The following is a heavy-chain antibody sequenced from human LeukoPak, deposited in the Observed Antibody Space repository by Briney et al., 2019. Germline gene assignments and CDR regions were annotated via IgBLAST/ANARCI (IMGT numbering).Heavy chain of an antibody. CDR1: GGSISSYY. J-gene: IGHJ4*02. V-gene: IGHV4-59*01. D-gene: IGHD3-16*02. Sequence: PSETLSLTCTVSGGSISSYYWSWIRQPPGKGLEWLGFIYYSGCTNYNPSLKSRVTISVDTSKNQFSLKLSSVTAADTAVYYYARSLTFGGLIAYYDYWGQGTLVTVSS. CDR3: ARSLTFGGLIAYYDY. CDR2: IYYSGCT.